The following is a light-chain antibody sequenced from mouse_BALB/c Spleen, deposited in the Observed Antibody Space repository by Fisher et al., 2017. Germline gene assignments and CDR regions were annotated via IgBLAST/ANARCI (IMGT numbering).Light chain of an antibody. CDR1: SSVSSSY. CDR2: LTS. CDR3: QQWSSNPPT. V-gene: IGKV4-79*01. J-gene: IGKJ5*01. Sequence: IVLTQSTAIMSASPGEKVTMTCSASSSVSSSYLYWYQQKPGSSPKPWIYLTSNLASGVPARFSGSGSGTSYSLTISSMEAEDAATYYCQQWSSNPPTFGAGTKLELK.